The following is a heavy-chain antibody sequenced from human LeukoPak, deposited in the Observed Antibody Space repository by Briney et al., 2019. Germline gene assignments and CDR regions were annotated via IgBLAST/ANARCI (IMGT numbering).Heavy chain of an antibody. Sequence: ASVRVSCNPSGYTFTSFGISWVRQAPGQGLEWMGWISAYNGNTNYAQKLQGRVTMTTDTSTSTAYMELRSLRSDDTAVYYCARTVTRRDWFDPWGQGTLVTVSS. V-gene: IGHV1-18*04. CDR2: ISAYNGNT. CDR1: GYTFTSFG. CDR3: ARTVTRRDWFDP. J-gene: IGHJ5*02. D-gene: IGHD4-17*01.